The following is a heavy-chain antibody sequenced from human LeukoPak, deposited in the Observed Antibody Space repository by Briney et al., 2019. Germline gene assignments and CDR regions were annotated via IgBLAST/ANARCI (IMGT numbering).Heavy chain of an antibody. D-gene: IGHD6-19*01. CDR3: ARGPSIAVAGTDY. CDR2: INAGNGNT. V-gene: IGHV1-3*01. J-gene: IGHJ4*02. CDR1: GYTFTSYT. Sequence: GASVKVSCKASGYTFTSYTIHWVRQAPGQRLEWMGWINAGNGNTKYSQEFQDRVTITRDTSTSTAYMELRSLRSDDTAVYYCARGPSIAVAGTDYWGQGTLVTVSA.